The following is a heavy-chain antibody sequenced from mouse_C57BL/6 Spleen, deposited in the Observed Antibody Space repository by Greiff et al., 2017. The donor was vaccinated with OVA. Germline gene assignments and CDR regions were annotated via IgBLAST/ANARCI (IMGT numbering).Heavy chain of an antibody. J-gene: IGHJ2*01. CDR1: GYAFSSSW. Sequence: VQLQQSGPELVKPGASVKISCKASGYAFSSSWMNWVKQRPGKGLEWIGRIYPGDGDTNYNGKFKGKATLTADKSSSPAYMQLSGLTSEDSAVYFCARGPYDGYYGDYFDYWGQGTTLTVSS. V-gene: IGHV1-82*01. CDR3: ARGPYDGYYGDYFDY. CDR2: IYPGDGDT. D-gene: IGHD2-3*01.